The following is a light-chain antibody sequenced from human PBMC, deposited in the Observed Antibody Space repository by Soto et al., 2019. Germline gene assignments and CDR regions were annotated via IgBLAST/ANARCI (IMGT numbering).Light chain of an antibody. CDR2: GAS. CDR3: QQYDISWT. J-gene: IGKJ1*01. Sequence: EIVLTQSPGTLSLSPGERATLSCRASQNVGSNYLAWYQQKPGRAPRLLIYGASSRATGIPDRFSGSGSGADFTLTISRLEPEDFAVYYCQQYDISWTFGQGTKVEIK. V-gene: IGKV3-20*01. CDR1: QNVGSNY.